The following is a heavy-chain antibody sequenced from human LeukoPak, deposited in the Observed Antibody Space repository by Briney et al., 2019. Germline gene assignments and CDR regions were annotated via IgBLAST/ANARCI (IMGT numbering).Heavy chain of an antibody. CDR1: GFTFSTYA. CDR2: ISTDGSNK. V-gene: IGHV3-30*18. J-gene: IGHJ4*02. CDR3: AKAHSSGWYYFDY. D-gene: IGHD6-19*01. Sequence: GGSLRLSCAASGFTFSTYAIHWVRQAPGKGLEWVAVISTDGSNKYFAGSVKGRFTISRDNSKNTLYLQMNSLRPEDTAVYYCAKAHSSGWYYFDYWGQGTLVTVSS.